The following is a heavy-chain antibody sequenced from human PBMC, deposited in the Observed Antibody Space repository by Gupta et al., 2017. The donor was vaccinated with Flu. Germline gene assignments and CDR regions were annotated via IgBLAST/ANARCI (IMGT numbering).Heavy chain of an antibody. CDR2: ISYDGSNK. CDR1: SSYG. CDR3: AKDLKLGIPWFDP. V-gene: IGHV3-30*18. J-gene: IGHJ5*02. D-gene: IGHD7-27*01. Sequence: SSYGMHWVRQAPGKGLEWVAVISYDGSNKYYADSVKGRFTISRDNSKNTLYLQMNSLRAEDTAVYYCAKDLKLGIPWFDPWGQGTLVTVSS.